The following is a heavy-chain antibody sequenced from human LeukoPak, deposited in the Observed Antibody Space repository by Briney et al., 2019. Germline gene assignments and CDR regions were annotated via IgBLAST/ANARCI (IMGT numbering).Heavy chain of an antibody. CDR3: ARELRERGVFDI. CDR2: IYSDGST. CDR1: GFTVSSNY. V-gene: IGHV3-53*01. D-gene: IGHD1-26*01. J-gene: IGHJ3*02. Sequence: GGSLRLSCAASGFTVSSNYMSWVRQAPGKGLERVSEIYSDGSTYYAASGKGRFRIPRDNSKNTVYLQMSSLRAEDAALYYCARELRERGVFDIWGQGTMVAVSS.